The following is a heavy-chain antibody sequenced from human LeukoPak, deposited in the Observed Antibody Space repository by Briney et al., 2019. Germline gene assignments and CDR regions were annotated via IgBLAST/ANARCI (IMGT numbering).Heavy chain of an antibody. J-gene: IGHJ4*02. CDR2: INWNGGST. D-gene: IGHD3-3*01. V-gene: IGHV3-20*04. CDR3: ASITIFGVASL. CDR1: GFTFDDYG. Sequence: PEGSLRLSCAASGFTFDDYGMSWVRQAPGKGLEWVSGINWNGGSTGYADSVKGRFTISRDNAKNSLYLQMNSLRAEDTALYYCASITIFGVASLWGQGTLVTVSS.